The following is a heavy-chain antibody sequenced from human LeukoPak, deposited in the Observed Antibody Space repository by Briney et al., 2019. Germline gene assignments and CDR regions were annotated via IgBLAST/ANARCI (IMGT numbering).Heavy chain of an antibody. CDR1: GFTFSDYY. J-gene: IGHJ4*02. CDR3: ARDFRNYYDSSGFPDY. D-gene: IGHD3-22*01. CDR2: ISSSGSTI. Sequence: GSLRLSCAASGFTFSDYYMSWIRQAPGKGLEWVSYISSSGSTIYYADSVKGRFTISRDNAKNSLYLQMNSLRAEDTAVYYCARDFRNYYDSSGFPDYWGQGTLVTVSS. V-gene: IGHV3-11*01.